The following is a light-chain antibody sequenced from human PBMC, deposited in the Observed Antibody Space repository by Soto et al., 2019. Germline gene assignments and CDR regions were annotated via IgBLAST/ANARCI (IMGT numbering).Light chain of an antibody. V-gene: IGLV2-23*02. J-gene: IGLJ1*01. CDR1: YNL. Sequence: QSVLTQPASVSGSPGQSITISCSGTYNLVSWYQQHPGKAPKLMIFEVNKRPSGVSGRFSGSKSGNTASLTISGLQAEDEADYYCCSFTSSNTHVFGTGTKVTVL. CDR3: CSFTSSNTHV. CDR2: EVN.